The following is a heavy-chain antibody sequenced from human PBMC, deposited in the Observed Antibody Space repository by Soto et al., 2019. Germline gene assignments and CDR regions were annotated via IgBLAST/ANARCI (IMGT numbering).Heavy chain of an antibody. Sequence: PGESLKISCKGSGYSFALYWIAWVRQMPGKGLEWMGRIDPSDGYTNYSPSFRGHVSISVDTAINTAYLQWSNLKASDTAMYYCAKRFSPSIAGAFSAFDFWGQGTMVTVSS. CDR3: AKRFSPSIAGAFSAFDF. D-gene: IGHD1-26*01. J-gene: IGHJ3*01. CDR1: GYSFALYW. CDR2: IDPSDGYT. V-gene: IGHV5-10-1*01.